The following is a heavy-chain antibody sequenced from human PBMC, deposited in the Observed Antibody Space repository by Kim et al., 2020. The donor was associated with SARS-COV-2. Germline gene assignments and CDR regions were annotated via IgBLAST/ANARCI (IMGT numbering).Heavy chain of an antibody. CDR3: AKAYDD. V-gene: IGHV3-74*03. D-gene: IGHD2-21*01. Sequence: DGDGSNTKYADSGKGRFTISRDNAKNTVYIQMNSLRGEDTAVYYCAKAYDDWGQGTLVTVSS. J-gene: IGHJ4*02. CDR2: DGDGSNT.